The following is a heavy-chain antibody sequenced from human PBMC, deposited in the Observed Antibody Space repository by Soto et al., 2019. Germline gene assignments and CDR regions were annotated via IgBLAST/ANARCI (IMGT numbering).Heavy chain of an antibody. Sequence: PSETLSLTCAVSGDSISSSYWSWIRQPPGKGLEWIGSIYYSGSTYYNPSLKSRVTISVDTSKNQFSLKLSSVTAADTAVYYCARSGIQLWYTDYWGKETRVTVS. CDR2: IYYSGST. D-gene: IGHD5-18*01. CDR1: GDSISSSY. J-gene: IGHJ4*02. CDR3: ARSGIQLWYTDY. V-gene: IGHV4-59*05.